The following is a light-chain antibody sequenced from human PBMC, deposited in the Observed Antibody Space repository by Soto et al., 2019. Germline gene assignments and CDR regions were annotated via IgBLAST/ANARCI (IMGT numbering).Light chain of an antibody. V-gene: IGKV3-11*01. CDR3: QQRSNWPLYT. Sequence: EIVLTQSPATLSLSPGERATLSCRASQSVGSSLAWYQQKPGQAPRLLIYDASNRATGIPARFSGSGSGTDFTLTISSLEPEDFAVYYCQQRSNWPLYTFGQGTKLEIK. CDR2: DAS. J-gene: IGKJ2*01. CDR1: QSVGSS.